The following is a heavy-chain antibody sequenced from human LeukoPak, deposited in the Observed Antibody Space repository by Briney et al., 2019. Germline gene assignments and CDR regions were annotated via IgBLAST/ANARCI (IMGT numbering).Heavy chain of an antibody. Sequence: PSVKLSCKASGYTFTSYYIHWVRHAPGQGLEWMGIINPNFGSTSYAQKFQGRVTMTSDMSTSTVYMELSSLRFDDTAIYYCAREGAVATAMLSLDYWGQGAMVTVSS. V-gene: IGHV1-46*01. J-gene: IGHJ4*02. CDR3: AREGAVATAMLSLDY. CDR1: GYTFTSYY. CDR2: INPNFGST. D-gene: IGHD5-18*01.